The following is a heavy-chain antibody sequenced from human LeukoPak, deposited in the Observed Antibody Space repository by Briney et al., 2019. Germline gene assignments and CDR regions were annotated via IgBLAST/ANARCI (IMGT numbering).Heavy chain of an antibody. CDR1: GFTFSSYS. D-gene: IGHD1-1*01. CDR3: AKYPRLEGWIYFDS. J-gene: IGHJ4*02. CDR2: ISGSGGRI. Sequence: GGSLRLSCAASGFTFSSYSMSWVRQAPGKGLEWVSSISGSGGRIDYADSVKGRFTISRDNSKNTLSLQMNSLTAEVTAVYYCAKYPRLEGWIYFDSWGQGILVTVSS. V-gene: IGHV3-23*01.